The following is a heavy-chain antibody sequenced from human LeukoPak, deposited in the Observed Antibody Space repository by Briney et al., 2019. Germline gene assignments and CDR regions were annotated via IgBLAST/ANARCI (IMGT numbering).Heavy chain of an antibody. CDR2: IYYTGST. CDR3: ASQDAAGYYFGY. D-gene: IGHD6-25*01. V-gene: IGHV4-59*01. Sequence: SETLSLTCTVSGDSISDYYWSWIRRPPGRGLEWIGYIYYTGSTNHNPSLKSRVTISVDTSKNQFSLKLTSVTPADTAVYYCASQDAAGYYFGYWGQGILVTVPS. J-gene: IGHJ4*02. CDR1: GDSISDYY.